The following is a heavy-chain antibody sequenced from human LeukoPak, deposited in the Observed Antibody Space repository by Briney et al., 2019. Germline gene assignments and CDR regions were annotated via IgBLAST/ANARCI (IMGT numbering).Heavy chain of an antibody. CDR1: GHSIRSSYY. CDR3: ARDAVVLYGSGGYNWFDP. D-gene: IGHD3-10*01. V-gene: IGHV4-38-2*01. CDR2: VFHSGST. J-gene: IGHJ5*02. Sequence: PSETLSLTCAVSGHSIRSSYYWGWIRPPPGKGLEWIGSVFHSGSTYYNPSLKSRVTISVDTSKNQFSLKLSSVTAADTAVYYCARDAVVLYGSGGYNWFDPWGQGTLVTVSS.